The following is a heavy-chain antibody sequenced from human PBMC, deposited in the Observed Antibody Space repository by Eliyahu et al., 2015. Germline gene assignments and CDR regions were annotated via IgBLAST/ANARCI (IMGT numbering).Heavy chain of an antibody. D-gene: IGHD2-2*01. V-gene: IGHV3-23*01. J-gene: IGHJ4*02. Sequence: EVQLLESGGGLVQPGGSLXLSCAASGFTFXSXSRGWVRPAPGEGLEWGSAISGSGGSTYYADSVKGRFTISRDNSKNTLYLQMNSLRAEDTAVYYCATLELGYCSSTSCHAGGDWGQGTLVTVSS. CDR3: ATLELGYCSSTSCHAGGD. CDR1: GFTFXSXS. CDR2: ISGSGGST.